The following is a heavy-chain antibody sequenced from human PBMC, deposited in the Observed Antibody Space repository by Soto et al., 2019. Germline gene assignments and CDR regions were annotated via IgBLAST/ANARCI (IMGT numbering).Heavy chain of an antibody. J-gene: IGHJ4*02. V-gene: IGHV4-39*02. CDR1: GGSINYNSYH. CDR2: IFYTGTT. D-gene: IGHD2-2*01. Sequence: ETLSLTCSVSGGSINYNSYHWGWIRQPPGQGLEWIGSIFYTGTTFYNPSLESRVTMSVDTSKNSFSLHLTSVTAADTAVYFCARLVVVAPVANVWGQGTLVTVSS. CDR3: ARLVVVAPVANV.